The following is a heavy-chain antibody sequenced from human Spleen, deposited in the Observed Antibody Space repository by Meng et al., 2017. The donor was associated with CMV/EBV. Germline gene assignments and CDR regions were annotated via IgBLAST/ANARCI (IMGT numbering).Heavy chain of an antibody. CDR1: GYTFTGYY. V-gene: IGHV1-2*02. CDR3: ARDMGGLRFLEWLLNYYYGMDV. Sequence: ASVKVSCKASGYTFTGYYMHWVRQAPGQGLEWMGWINPNSGGTNYAQKFQGRVTMTRDTSTSTAYMELRSLRSDDTAVYYCARDMGGLRFLEWLLNYYYGMDVWGQGTTVTVSS. CDR2: INPNSGGT. J-gene: IGHJ6*02. D-gene: IGHD3-3*01.